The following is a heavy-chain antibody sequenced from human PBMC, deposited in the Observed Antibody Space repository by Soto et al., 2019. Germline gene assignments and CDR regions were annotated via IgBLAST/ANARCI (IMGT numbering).Heavy chain of an antibody. CDR1: GYTFNNYD. J-gene: IGHJ6*02. CDR2: MNPNSGNT. D-gene: IGHD6-25*01. Sequence: VASVKVSCKASGYTFNNYDIHWVRQAPGHGLEWMGWMNPNSGNTGYAQNFRGRVTMTQNTAIGTAYMELRSLRSDDTAVYYCARAIGYSSGEGYYYYGMDVWGQGTTVTVSS. V-gene: IGHV1-8*02. CDR3: ARAIGYSSGEGYYYYGMDV.